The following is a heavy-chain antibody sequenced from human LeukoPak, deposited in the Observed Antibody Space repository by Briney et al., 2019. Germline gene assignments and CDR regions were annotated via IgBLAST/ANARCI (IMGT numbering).Heavy chain of an antibody. CDR1: GFTFSSFW. CDR2: INSDGSST. D-gene: IGHD3-22*01. Sequence: GGSLRLSCAASGFTFSSFWMHWVRQDPGKGLAWVSRINSDGSSTIHADSVRGRFTISRDDAKNTLYLQMNNVRAEDTAVYYCARGPPRRDYYDSSGYFGYFDYWGQGTLVTVSS. V-gene: IGHV3-74*01. J-gene: IGHJ4*02. CDR3: ARGPPRRDYYDSSGYFGYFDY.